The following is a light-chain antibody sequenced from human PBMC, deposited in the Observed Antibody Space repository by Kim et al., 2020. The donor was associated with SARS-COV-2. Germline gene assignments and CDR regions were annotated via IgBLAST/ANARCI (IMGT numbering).Light chain of an antibody. CDR3: CSYAARITFV. Sequence: GQSITISCTGTSSDVGSYNHASWYQHHPGKAPKLMIYEVSSRPSGVSDRFSGSKSGNTASLTISGLQAEDEADYYCCSYAARITFVFGTGTKVTVL. J-gene: IGLJ1*01. CDR2: EVS. V-gene: IGLV2-23*02. CDR1: SSDVGSYNH.